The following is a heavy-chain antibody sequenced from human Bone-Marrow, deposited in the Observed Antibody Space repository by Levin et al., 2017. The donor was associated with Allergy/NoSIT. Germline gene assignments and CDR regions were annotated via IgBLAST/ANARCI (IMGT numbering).Heavy chain of an antibody. J-gene: IGHJ3*02. CDR1: GFTFSDYY. V-gene: IGHV3-11*01. Sequence: GESLKISCAASGFTFSDYYMSWIRQAPGKGLEWVSYISSSGGPKYYADSLKGRFTISRDNAKNSLYLQMNSLRAEDTAVYYCATLHYYGSEIWGQGTMVTVSS. CDR3: ATLHYYGSEI. CDR2: ISSSGGPK. D-gene: IGHD3-10*01.